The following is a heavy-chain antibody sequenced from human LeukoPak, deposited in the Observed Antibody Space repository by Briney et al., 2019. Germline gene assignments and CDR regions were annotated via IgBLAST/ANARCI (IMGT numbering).Heavy chain of an antibody. CDR3: ARGSRLGVVGRDAFDI. V-gene: IGHV3-7*01. J-gene: IGHJ3*02. D-gene: IGHD3-3*01. Sequence: GGSLRLSCAASGFTFSSYWMSWVRQAPGKGLEWVANIKQDGSGTYYVDSVKGRFTISRDNAKNSLYLQVNSLRAEDTAVYYCARGSRLGVVGRDAFDIWGQGTMVTVSS. CDR2: IKQDGSGT. CDR1: GFTFSSYW.